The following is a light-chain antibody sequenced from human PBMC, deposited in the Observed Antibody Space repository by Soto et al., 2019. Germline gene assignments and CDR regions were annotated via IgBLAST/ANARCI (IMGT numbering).Light chain of an antibody. J-gene: IGKJ4*02. Sequence: DIQMTQSPSTLSASVGDRDSITCRASQSVGNSLAWYQQRPGKAPKLLIFDASTLESGVPSKFSGSGSDTEFTFTISSLQPDDSATYYCQQYNTYGLTFGGGTKVEIK. V-gene: IGKV1-5*01. CDR1: QSVGNS. CDR2: DAS. CDR3: QQYNTYGLT.